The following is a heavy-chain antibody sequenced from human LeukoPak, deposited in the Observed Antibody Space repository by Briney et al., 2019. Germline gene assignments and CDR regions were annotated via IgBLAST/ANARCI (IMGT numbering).Heavy chain of an antibody. J-gene: IGHJ4*02. D-gene: IGHD3-22*01. V-gene: IGHV2-70*11. CDR3: ARSATYYYDSSGQLNFDY. CDR1: GFSLSTSGMC. CDR2: IDWDDDK. Sequence: SGPTLVNPTQTLTLTCTFSGFSLSTSGMCVSWIRQPPGKALEWLARIDWDDDKYYSTSLKTRLTISTDTSKNQVVLTMTNMDPVDTATYYCARSATYYYDSSGQLNFDYWGQGTLVTVSS.